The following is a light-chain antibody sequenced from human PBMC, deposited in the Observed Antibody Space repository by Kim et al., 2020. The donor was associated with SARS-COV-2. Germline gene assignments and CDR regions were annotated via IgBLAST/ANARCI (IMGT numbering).Light chain of an antibody. V-gene: IGLV3-1*01. CDR2: QDS. CDR3: QVWDSSVV. CDR1: NLGDMF. J-gene: IGLJ2*01. Sequence: SYELTQPPSVSVSPGQTATITCSGDNLGDMFTCWYQQKPGHSPVLVIYQDSKRPSGIPERFSGSNSGNTATLTISGTQAMDEAEYYCQVWDSSVVFGGGTKLTVL.